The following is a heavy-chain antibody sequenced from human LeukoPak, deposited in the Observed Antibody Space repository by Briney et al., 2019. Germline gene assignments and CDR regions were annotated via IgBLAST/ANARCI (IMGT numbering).Heavy chain of an antibody. Sequence: GGSLRLSCAASGFTFSNAWMSWVRQAPGKGLEWAGRIKSKTDGGTTDYAAPVKGRFTISRDDSKNTLYLQMNSLKTEDTAVYYCTTGTYYYDSSGLNYWGQGTLVTVSS. CDR1: GFTFSNAW. D-gene: IGHD3-22*01. CDR2: IKSKTDGGTT. J-gene: IGHJ4*02. V-gene: IGHV3-15*01. CDR3: TTGTYYYDSSGLNY.